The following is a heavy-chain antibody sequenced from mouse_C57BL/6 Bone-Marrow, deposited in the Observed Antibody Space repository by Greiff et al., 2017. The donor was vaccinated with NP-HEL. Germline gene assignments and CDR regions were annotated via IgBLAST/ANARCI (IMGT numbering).Heavy chain of an antibody. J-gene: IGHJ3*01. D-gene: IGHD2-1*01. Sequence: EVKLVESGAELVRPGASVKLSCTASGFNIKDDYMHWVKQRPEQGLEWIGWIDPENGDTEYASKFQGKATITADTSSNTAYLQLSSLTSEDTAVYYCTGVLLCFAYWGQGTLVTVSA. CDR2: IDPENGDT. CDR1: GFNIKDDY. CDR3: TGVLLCFAY. V-gene: IGHV14-4*01.